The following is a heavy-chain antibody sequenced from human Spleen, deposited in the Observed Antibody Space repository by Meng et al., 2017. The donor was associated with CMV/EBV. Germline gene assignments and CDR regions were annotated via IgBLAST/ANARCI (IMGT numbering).Heavy chain of an antibody. D-gene: IGHD6-19*01. J-gene: IGHJ4*02. CDR3: AKSQNSGWNVLHY. CDR2: ITWNSGSI. CDR1: GFTFGDYA. Sequence: SLKISCAASGFTFGDYAMHWVRQAPGKGLEWVSGITWNSGSIVYADSVKGRFTISRDNAKNSLYLQMNSLRGEDTALYYCAKSQNSGWNVLHYWGQGTLVTVSS. V-gene: IGHV3-9*01.